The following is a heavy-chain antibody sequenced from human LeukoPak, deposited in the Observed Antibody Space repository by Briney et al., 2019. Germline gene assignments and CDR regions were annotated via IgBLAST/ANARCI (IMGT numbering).Heavy chain of an antibody. J-gene: IGHJ4*02. D-gene: IGHD5-18*01. CDR2: VKGDGRTT. Sequence: YPGGSLRLSCAASGLTFSDFWMHWVRQPPGKGRVWVALVKGDGRTTIYADSAKGRFTISRDKAKNTLYLQMNSLRADDSGVYYCATGHSYGYDYWGQGVLVTVSS. V-gene: IGHV3-74*01. CDR1: GLTFSDFW. CDR3: ATGHSYGYDY.